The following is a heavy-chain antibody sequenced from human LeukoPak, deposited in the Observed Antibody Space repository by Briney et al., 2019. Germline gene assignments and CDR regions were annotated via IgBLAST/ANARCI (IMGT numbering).Heavy chain of an antibody. CDR1: GGSISSSSYY. Sequence: SETLSLTCTVSGGSISSSSYYWGWIRQPPGKGLEWIGSIYYSGGTYYNPSLKSRVTISVDTSKNQFSLKLSSVTAADTAVYYCARDKGPRGMSWFDPWGQGTLVTVSS. CDR3: ARDKGPRGMSWFDP. V-gene: IGHV4-39*07. CDR2: IYYSGGT. J-gene: IGHJ5*02.